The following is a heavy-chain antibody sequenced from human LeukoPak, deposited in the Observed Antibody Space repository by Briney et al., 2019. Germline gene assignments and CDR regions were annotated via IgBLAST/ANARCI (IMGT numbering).Heavy chain of an antibody. D-gene: IGHD3-3*01. CDR3: AREIFWSGYYSNLHFDY. V-gene: IGHV3-23*01. Sequence: GGSLRLSCAASGFTFSTYAMSWVRQAPGKGLEWVSAISGSGGSTYYADSVKGRFTISRDNSKNTLYLQMNSLRAEDTAVYYCAREIFWSGYYSNLHFDYWGQGTLVTVSS. J-gene: IGHJ4*02. CDR1: GFTFSTYA. CDR2: ISGSGGST.